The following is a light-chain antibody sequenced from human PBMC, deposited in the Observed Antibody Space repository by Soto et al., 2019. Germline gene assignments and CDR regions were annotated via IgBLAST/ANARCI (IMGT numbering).Light chain of an antibody. J-gene: IGKJ4*01. CDR2: GAS. V-gene: IGKV3-15*01. Sequence: ESVLTQSPATLSVSPGGRATLSCRASQSISDTLARYQQKPGQAPRLLIHGASTRATGFPARFSGSGSGTEFTLTISSLQSEDFALYYCQQYNNWPHTFSGGTKVDIK. CDR3: QQYNNWPHT. CDR1: QSISDT.